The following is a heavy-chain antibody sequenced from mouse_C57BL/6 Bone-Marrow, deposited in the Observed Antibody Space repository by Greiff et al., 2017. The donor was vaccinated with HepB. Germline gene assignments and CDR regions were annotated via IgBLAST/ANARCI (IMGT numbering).Heavy chain of an antibody. Sequence: DVKLVESGGGLVKPGGSLKLSCAASGFTFSDYGMHWVRQAPEKGLEWVAYISSGSSTIYYADTVKGRFTISRDNAKNTLFLQMTSLRSEDTAMYYCARPYYYGAMDYWGQGTSVTVSS. V-gene: IGHV5-17*01. J-gene: IGHJ4*01. CDR3: ARPYYYGAMDY. CDR1: GFTFSDYG. CDR2: ISSGSSTI. D-gene: IGHD1-1*01.